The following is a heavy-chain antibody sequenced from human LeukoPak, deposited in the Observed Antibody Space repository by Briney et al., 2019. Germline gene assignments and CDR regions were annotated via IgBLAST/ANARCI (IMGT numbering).Heavy chain of an antibody. CDR3: ARVPADYYYYYMDV. V-gene: IGHV3-7*01. CDR1: GFTFSSYW. CDR2: FKQDVSEK. Sequence: HPGGSLRLSCAASGFTFSSYWMSWVRQAPGKGLEWVANFKQDVSEKYYVDSVKGRFTISRDNAKNSLYLQMNSLRAEDTAVYYCARVPADYYYYYMDVWGKGTTVTISS. J-gene: IGHJ6*03.